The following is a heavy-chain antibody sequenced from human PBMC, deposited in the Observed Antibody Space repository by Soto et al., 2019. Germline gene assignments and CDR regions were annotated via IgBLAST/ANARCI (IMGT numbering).Heavy chain of an antibody. V-gene: IGHV3-21*01. J-gene: IGHJ4*02. D-gene: IGHD1-26*01. CDR3: ARDPVGATI. CDR1: GFTFSSYS. CDR2: ISSSSNYI. Sequence: EVQLVESGGGLVKPGGSLRLSCAASGFTFSSYSMNWVRQAPGKGLEWVSSISSSSNYIYYADSVKGRFTISRDNAKNSLYLQMNSLRAEDTAVYYCARDPVGATIWGQGTLVTVSS.